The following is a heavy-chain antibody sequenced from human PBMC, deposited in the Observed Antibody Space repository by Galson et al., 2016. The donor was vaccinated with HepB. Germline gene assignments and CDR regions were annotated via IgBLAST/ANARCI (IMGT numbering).Heavy chain of an antibody. CDR1: GGSISSSSYY. V-gene: IGHV4-39*01. CDR3: ARRAATYDSSGYYYGADGDY. J-gene: IGHJ4*02. CDR2: IYYSGST. D-gene: IGHD3-22*01. Sequence: LSLTCTVSGGSISSSSYYWGRIRQPPGKGLEWIGSIYYSGSTYYNPSLKSRVTISVDTSKNQFSLKLSSVTAADTAVYYCARRAATYDSSGYYYGADGDYWGQGTLVTVSS.